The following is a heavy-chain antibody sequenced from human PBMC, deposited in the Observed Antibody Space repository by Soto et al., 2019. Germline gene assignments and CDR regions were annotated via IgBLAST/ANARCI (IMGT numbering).Heavy chain of an antibody. Sequence: ASVKVSCKASGGTFSSYAISWVRQAPGQGLEWMGGIIPIFGTANYAQKFQGRVTITADESTSTAYMELSSLRSEDTAVYYCARAPLYYASSGYYSSSFCAYWGQGTMVTVSS. J-gene: IGHJ4*02. D-gene: IGHD3-22*01. V-gene: IGHV1-69*13. CDR3: ARAPLYYASSGYYSSSFCAY. CDR1: GGTFSSYA. CDR2: IIPIFGTA.